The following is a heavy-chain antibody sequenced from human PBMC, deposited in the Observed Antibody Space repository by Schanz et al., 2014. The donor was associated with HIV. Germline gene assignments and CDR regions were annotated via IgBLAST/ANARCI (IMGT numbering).Heavy chain of an antibody. CDR2: IDYRGVNT. D-gene: IGHD3-16*02. Sequence: VQLVESGGGLVQPGGSLRLSCAASGFTISTFGMSWVRQPPGKGLEWVSSIDYRGVNTHYADSVKGRFTISRDNFKNTQYLQMDSLRAADTAIYYCARGYPFDYWGQGALVTVSS. V-gene: IGHV3-23*04. CDR1: GFTISTFG. J-gene: IGHJ4*02. CDR3: ARGYPFDY.